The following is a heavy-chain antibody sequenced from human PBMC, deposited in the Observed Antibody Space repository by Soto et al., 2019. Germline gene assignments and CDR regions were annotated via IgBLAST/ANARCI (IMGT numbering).Heavy chain of an antibody. CDR1: GYTFTTHY. Sequence: ASVKVSCKASGYTFTTHYMHWVRQAPGQGLEWMGVINPSGGSTNYAQKFQGRVTMTSDTSTSTVYMELSSLTTDDTAVYYCARVSVPTPVTISNWFDPWGQGPLVTVSS. CDR2: INPSGGST. V-gene: IGHV1-46*01. D-gene: IGHD4-17*01. CDR3: ARVSVPTPVTISNWFDP. J-gene: IGHJ5*02.